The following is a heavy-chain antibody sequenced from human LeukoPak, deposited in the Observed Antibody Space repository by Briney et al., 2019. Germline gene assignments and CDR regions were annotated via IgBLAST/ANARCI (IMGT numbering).Heavy chain of an antibody. Sequence: SETLSLTCTVSGGSISSSNYDWGWIRQPPGKGLEWIGSIYYSGSTYYNPSLKTRVTISVDTSKNQFSLKLSSVTAADPAVYYCASHRSSSWYPNFDSWGRGTLVTVSS. CDR1: GGSISSSNYD. V-gene: IGHV4-39*01. J-gene: IGHJ4*02. D-gene: IGHD6-13*01. CDR2: IYYSGST. CDR3: ASHRSSSWYPNFDS.